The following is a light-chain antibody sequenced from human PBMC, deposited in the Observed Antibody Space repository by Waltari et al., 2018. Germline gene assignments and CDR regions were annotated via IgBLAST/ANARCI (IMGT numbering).Light chain of an antibody. J-gene: IGKJ4*01. CDR2: KAS. CDR3: QQYNSYSLLS. CDR1: QSISKW. V-gene: IGKV1-5*03. Sequence: DIHMTQSPSTLSASVGDRVIFSCRASQSISKWLAWYQQKPEKATKLLIYKASTLESGVPSRFSGSGSGTEFTLTISSLQPEDFATYYCQQYNSYSLLSFGGGTKVEIK.